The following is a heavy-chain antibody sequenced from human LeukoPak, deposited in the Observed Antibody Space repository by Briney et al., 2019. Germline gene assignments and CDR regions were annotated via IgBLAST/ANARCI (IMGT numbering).Heavy chain of an antibody. V-gene: IGHV3-21*01. CDR1: GFTFGSYW. CDR2: ISSSSSYI. Sequence: GGSLRLSCAASGFTFGSYWMHWVRQAPGKGLEWVSSISSSSSYIYYADSVKGRFTISRDNAKNSLYLQMNSLRAEDTAVYYCARDEGGGAFDIWGQGTMVTVSS. J-gene: IGHJ3*02. CDR3: ARDEGGGAFDI. D-gene: IGHD1-26*01.